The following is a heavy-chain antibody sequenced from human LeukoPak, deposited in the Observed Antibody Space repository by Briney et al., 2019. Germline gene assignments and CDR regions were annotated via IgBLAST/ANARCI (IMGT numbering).Heavy chain of an antibody. J-gene: IGHJ3*02. CDR2: ISYSGGT. CDR3: ARETRLHSGSYSNDAFDI. Sequence: SETLSLTCTVSGGSISSHYWSWIRQPPGKGLECIGYISYSGGTDYNPSLKSRVTISLDTSKNQFSLRLSSVTAADTAVYYCARETRLHSGSYSNDAFDIWGQGTMVTVSS. V-gene: IGHV4-59*11. D-gene: IGHD1-26*01. CDR1: GGSISSHY.